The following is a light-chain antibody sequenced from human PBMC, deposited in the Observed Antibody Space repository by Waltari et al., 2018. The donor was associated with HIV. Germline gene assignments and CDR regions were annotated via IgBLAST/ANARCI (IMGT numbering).Light chain of an antibody. CDR3: QVWDSPSEQIL. CDR1: NIGGRR. CDR2: HDS. Sequence: YVLTQAPSESVAQGQPDRISCGGDNIGGRRGHWYQQKPGKAPALVIYHDSERPSGIPERFSGSNSGNTATLTISGVEAGDEAHYYCQVWDSPSEQILFGGGTRLTVL. V-gene: IGLV3-21*04. J-gene: IGLJ2*01.